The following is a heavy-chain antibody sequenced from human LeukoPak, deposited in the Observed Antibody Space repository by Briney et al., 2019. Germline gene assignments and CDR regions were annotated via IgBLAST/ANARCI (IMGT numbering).Heavy chain of an antibody. Sequence: PGGSLRLSCAASGFTFSSYAMSWVRQAPGKGLQWVSSIYSGGGATYYADSVKGRFTISRDNSKSTLFLQMDTLRAEDTALYYCAKSFYDRSTYSFDNWGQGTLVTVSS. CDR1: GFTFSSYA. D-gene: IGHD3-22*01. CDR3: AKSFYDRSTYSFDN. CDR2: IYSGGGAT. V-gene: IGHV3-23*01. J-gene: IGHJ4*02.